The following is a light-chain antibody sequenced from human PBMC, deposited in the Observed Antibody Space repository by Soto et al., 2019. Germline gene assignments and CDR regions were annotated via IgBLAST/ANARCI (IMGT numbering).Light chain of an antibody. Sequence: EIVLTQSPGTLSLSTGERDTLSCRASHFVASSYVAWYQQKPGQAHRLLIYGASSRATGIPDRLTGRGSGTDFTLSISRLEPEEFAVYYCQQYGGPTETFGQGTKVDIK. CDR1: HFVASSY. J-gene: IGKJ1*01. V-gene: IGKV3-20*01. CDR2: GAS. CDR3: QQYGGPTET.